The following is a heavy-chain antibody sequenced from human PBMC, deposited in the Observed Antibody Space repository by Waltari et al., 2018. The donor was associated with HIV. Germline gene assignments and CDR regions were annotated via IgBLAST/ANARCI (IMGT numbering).Heavy chain of an antibody. V-gene: IGHV3-7*01. J-gene: IGHJ6*02. CDR3: ARIGTFPHNYAIDF. CDR1: GFTFTNYW. Sequence: EVKLMESGGGLVQSGGSLGLSCAASGFTFTNYWMSWVRKTPGKGLGWVVYIEDDGSEKYYMGSVKGRFTISRDNAKNSMFLQMNSLRAEDTAVYYCARIGTFPHNYAIDFWGQGTTVTVSS. CDR2: IEDDGSEK. D-gene: IGHD1-26*01.